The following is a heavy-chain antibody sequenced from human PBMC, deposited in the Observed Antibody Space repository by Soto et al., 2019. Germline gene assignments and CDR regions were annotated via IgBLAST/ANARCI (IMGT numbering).Heavy chain of an antibody. Sequence: SETLSLTCAVTGGSISSSDYYWSWIRQPPGKGLEWIGYIYYSGSTYYNPSLKSRVTISVDTSKNQFSLKLSSVTAADTAVYYCARGRITMVRGVIINNWFDPWGQGTLVTVSS. CDR1: GGSISSSDYY. CDR3: ARGRITMVRGVIINNWFDP. CDR2: IYYSGST. J-gene: IGHJ5*02. V-gene: IGHV4-30-4*01. D-gene: IGHD3-10*01.